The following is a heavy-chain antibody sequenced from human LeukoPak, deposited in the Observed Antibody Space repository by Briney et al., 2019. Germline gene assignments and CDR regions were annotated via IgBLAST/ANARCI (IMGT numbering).Heavy chain of an antibody. CDR1: GLTFSNYW. D-gene: IGHD3-16*01. CDR2: IKQDGSEK. J-gene: IGHJ4*02. Sequence: GGSLRLSCAASGLTFSNYWMDWVRQAPGKGLEWVANIKQDGSEKNYVDSVKGRFIISGDNAKNSLYLQMNTLRADDTAVYYCARDGFGTGSNWGQGTLVTVSS. CDR3: ARDGFGTGSN. V-gene: IGHV3-7*03.